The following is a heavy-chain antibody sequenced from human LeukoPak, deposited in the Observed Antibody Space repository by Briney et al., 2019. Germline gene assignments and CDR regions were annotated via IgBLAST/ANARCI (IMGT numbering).Heavy chain of an antibody. CDR2: VNPNSGGT. D-gene: IGHD3-3*01. J-gene: IGHJ4*02. Sequence: ASVKVSCKASGYTFTGYFMHWVRQAPGQGLEWMGWVNPNSGGTNYAQKFQCRFNMTRDTSISTAYMELSRLRSDDTAVYYCARPLYDFWSGYLYYWGQKSLVTVSS. CDR3: ARPLYDFWSGYLYY. CDR1: GYTFTGYF. V-gene: IGHV1-2*02.